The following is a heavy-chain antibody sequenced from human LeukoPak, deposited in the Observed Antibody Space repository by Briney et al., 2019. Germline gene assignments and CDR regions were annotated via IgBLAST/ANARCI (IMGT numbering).Heavy chain of an antibody. CDR3: TVSGYSSSWYAFGY. D-gene: IGHD6-13*01. CDR2: VKSKTDGGTT. Sequence: PGGSLRLSCAASGFTFSNAWMSWVRQAPGKGLEWVGRVKSKTDGGTTDYAAPVKGRFTISRDDSKNTLYLQMNSLKTEDTAVYYCTVSGYSSSWYAFGYWGPGTLVTVSS. J-gene: IGHJ4*02. CDR1: GFTFSNAW. V-gene: IGHV3-15*01.